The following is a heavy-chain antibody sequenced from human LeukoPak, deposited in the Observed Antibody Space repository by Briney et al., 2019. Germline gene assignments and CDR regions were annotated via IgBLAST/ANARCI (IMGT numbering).Heavy chain of an antibody. CDR3: ARGGSDILTSPLDF. V-gene: IGHV4-59*01. D-gene: IGHD3-9*01. CDR2: IHYTGST. Sequence: PSETLSLTCTVSGGSISSYYWSWIRQPPGKGLEWIGCIHYTGSTNFNPSLKSRVTISVDTSKNQFSLKLSSLTAADTAVYYCARGGSDILTSPLDFWGQGTLVTVSS. CDR1: GGSISSYY. J-gene: IGHJ4*02.